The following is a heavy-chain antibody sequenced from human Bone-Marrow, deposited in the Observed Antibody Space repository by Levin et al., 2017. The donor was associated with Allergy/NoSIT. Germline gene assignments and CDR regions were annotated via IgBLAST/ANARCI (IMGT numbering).Heavy chain of an antibody. CDR1: GFNFDDHA. D-gene: IGHD3-10*01. CDR3: AKDDRAAGEGLVSYYYYYGLDG. J-gene: IGHJ6*02. V-gene: IGHV3-9*01. CDR2: IAWNSASR. Sequence: GGSLRLSCAASGFNFDDHAMHWVRQVPGKGLEWVAGIAWNSASRSYSDSVKGRFTISRDNAKKSLYLEMNSLRLEDTALYYCAKDDRAAGEGLVSYYYYYGLDGWGHGTTVTVSS.